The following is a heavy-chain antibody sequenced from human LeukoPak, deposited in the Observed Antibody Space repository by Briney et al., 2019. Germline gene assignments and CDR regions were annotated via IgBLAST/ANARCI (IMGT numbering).Heavy chain of an antibody. CDR3: ARVGTYDILTLNAFDI. CDR2: IYHSGST. J-gene: IGHJ3*02. D-gene: IGHD3-9*01. Sequence: SGTLSLTCAVSGGSISSSNWWSWVRQPPGKGLEWIGEIYHSGSTNYNPSLKSRVTISVDTSKNQFSLKLSSVTAADTAVYYCARVGTYDILTLNAFDIWGQGTMVTVSS. CDR1: GGSISSSNW. V-gene: IGHV4-4*02.